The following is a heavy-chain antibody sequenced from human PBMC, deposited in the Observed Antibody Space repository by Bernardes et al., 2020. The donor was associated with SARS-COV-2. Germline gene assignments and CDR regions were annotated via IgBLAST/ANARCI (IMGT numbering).Heavy chain of an antibody. D-gene: IGHD1-26*01. J-gene: IGHJ3*02. V-gene: IGHV4-39*01. Sequence: SETLSLTCSVSGDSIRTSDYYWGWIRRPPGKGLEWIGYIYYSGSTYYNPSLKSRVTISVDTSKNQFSLKLSSVTAADTAVYYCAEDGSGSYYGDAFDIWGQGTMVTVSS. CDR3: AEDGSGSYYGDAFDI. CDR2: IYYSGST. CDR1: GDSIRTSDYY.